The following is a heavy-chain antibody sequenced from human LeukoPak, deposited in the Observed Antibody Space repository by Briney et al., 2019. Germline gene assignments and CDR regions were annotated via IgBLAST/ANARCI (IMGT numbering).Heavy chain of an antibody. CDR2: IYYSGST. D-gene: IGHD5-18*01. J-gene: IGHJ6*03. CDR3: ARERGRSYGSVPYYYFYMDV. V-gene: IGHV4-59*01. Sequence: SETLSLTCTVSGGSISSYYWSWIRQPPGKGLEWIGYIYYSGSTKYDPSLKSRVTISVDTSKNQFSLKLSSVTAADTAVYYCARERGRSYGSVPYYYFYMDVWGKGTTVTVSS. CDR1: GGSISSYY.